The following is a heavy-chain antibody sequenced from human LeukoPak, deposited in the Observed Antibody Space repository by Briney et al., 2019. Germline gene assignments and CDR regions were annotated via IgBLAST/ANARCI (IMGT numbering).Heavy chain of an antibody. CDR3: ARHWSIATGAFTY. D-gene: IGHD6-13*01. V-gene: IGHV4-39*01. J-gene: IGHJ4*02. CDR1: GGSISRSSYY. CDR2: NSGST. Sequence: SETLSLTCSVSGGSISRSSYYWGWTRQPPGKGLEWIGSNSGSTYYNPSLKSRVTISVDTSRNQFSLKLGSVTAADTAVYYCARHWSIATGAFTYWGQGTLVTVSS.